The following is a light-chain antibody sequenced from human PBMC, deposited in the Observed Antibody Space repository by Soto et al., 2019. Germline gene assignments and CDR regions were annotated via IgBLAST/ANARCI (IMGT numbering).Light chain of an antibody. V-gene: IGLV8-61*01. Sequence: QAVVTQESSFSVSPGGTVTLTCGLISGSVSAAHNPNWYQQTPGQAPRTLIYSTSTRSSGVPDRFSGSILGNKAALTITGAQADDESDYYCALFMGNGISVFGTGTKVTVL. J-gene: IGLJ1*01. CDR1: SGSVSAAHN. CDR3: ALFMGNGISV. CDR2: STS.